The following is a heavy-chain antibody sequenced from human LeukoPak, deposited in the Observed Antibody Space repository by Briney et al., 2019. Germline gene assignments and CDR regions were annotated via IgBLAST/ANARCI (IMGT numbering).Heavy chain of an antibody. CDR3: ARDVGDYAGSDY. D-gene: IGHD4-17*01. V-gene: IGHV1-3*03. J-gene: IGHJ4*02. CDR2: INAGNGNT. Sequence: GASVKVSCKASGYTFTSYAMHWVRQAPGQRLEWMGWINAGNGNTKYSQEFQGRVTITRDTSASTAYMELSSLRSEDTAVYYCARDVGDYAGSDYWGQGTLVTVSS. CDR1: GYTFTSYA.